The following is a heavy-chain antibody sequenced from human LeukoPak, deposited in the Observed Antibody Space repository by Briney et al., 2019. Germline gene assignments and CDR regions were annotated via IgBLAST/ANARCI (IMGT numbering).Heavy chain of an antibody. CDR2: ISGSGGST. D-gene: IGHD3-22*01. V-gene: IGHV3-23*01. Sequence: QPGGSLRLSCAASGFTFSSYAMSWVRQAPGKGLEWVSAISGSGGSTYYADSVKGRFTISRDNSRNTLYLQMNSLRAEDTAVYFCARARNNYDSSGFSALDYWGQGTRVTVSS. CDR1: GFTFSSYA. CDR3: ARARNNYDSSGFSALDY. J-gene: IGHJ4*02.